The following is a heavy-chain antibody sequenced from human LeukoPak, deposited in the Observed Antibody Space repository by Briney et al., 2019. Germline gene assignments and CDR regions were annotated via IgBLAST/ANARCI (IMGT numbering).Heavy chain of an antibody. J-gene: IGHJ4*02. CDR1: GYTFTTYG. CDR2: ISAYNGNT. V-gene: IGHV1-18*01. Sequence: ASVKVSCKASGYTFTTYGINWVRQAPGQGLEWMGWISAYNGNTNYAQKLQGRVTMTTDTSTSTAYMELRSLRSDDTAVYYCARESPVRGSDYWGQGTLVTVSS. CDR3: ARESPVRGSDY. D-gene: IGHD3-10*01.